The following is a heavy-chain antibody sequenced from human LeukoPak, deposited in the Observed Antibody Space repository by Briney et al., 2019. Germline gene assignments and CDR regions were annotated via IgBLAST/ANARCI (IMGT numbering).Heavy chain of an antibody. D-gene: IGHD3-16*01. CDR1: GFTFSSYA. CDR3: AKVVMITFGGVKGPFDY. V-gene: IGHV3-23*01. CDR2: ISGSGGST. J-gene: IGHJ4*02. Sequence: PGGSLRLSCAASGFTFSSYAMSWVRQAPGKGLEWVSAISGSGGSTYYADSVKGRFTISRDNSKNTLYLQMNSLRAEDTAVYYCAKVVMITFGGVKGPFDYWGQGTLVTVSS.